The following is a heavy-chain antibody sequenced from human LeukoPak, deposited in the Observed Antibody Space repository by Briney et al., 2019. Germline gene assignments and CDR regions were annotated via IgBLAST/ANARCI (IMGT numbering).Heavy chain of an antibody. CDR2: MNPNSGNT. CDR1: GFTFTSHD. J-gene: IGHJ3*02. CDR3: ARGRPYAFDI. Sequence: ASVKVSCKASGFTFTSHDYNWVRQATGQGLEWMGWMNPNSGNTGYAQKFQGRVTMTRNASISTAYMELSSLRSEDTAVYYCARGRPYAFDIWGQGTMVTVSS. V-gene: IGHV1-8*01.